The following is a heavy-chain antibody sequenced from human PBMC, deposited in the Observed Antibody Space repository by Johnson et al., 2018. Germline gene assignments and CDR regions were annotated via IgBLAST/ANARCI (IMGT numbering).Heavy chain of an antibody. V-gene: IGHV3-33*01. CDR1: GFTISSYG. CDR3: ARGGSGYGMDV. Sequence: QVQLVQSGGGLVQPGRSLRLSCAASGFTISSYGMHWVRQAPGKGLEWVAVIWYDGSNKYYADSVKGRFTISRDNSKNTLYLQMNSLRAEDTAVYYCARGGSGYGMDVWGQGTTVTVSS. D-gene: IGHD1-26*01. J-gene: IGHJ6*02. CDR2: IWYDGSNK.